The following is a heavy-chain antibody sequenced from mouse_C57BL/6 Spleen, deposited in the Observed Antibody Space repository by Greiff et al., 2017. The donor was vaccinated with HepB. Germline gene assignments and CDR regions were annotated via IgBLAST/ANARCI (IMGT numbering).Heavy chain of an antibody. Sequence: EVQLQQSGAELVRPGASVKLSCTASGFNIKDYYMHWVKQRPEQGLEWIGWIDPENGDTEYASNFQGKATITADTSSNTAYLQLSSLTSEDTAVYYCTTGITTVDYWGQGTTLTVSS. CDR3: TTGITTVDY. CDR2: IDPENGDT. J-gene: IGHJ2*01. V-gene: IGHV14-4*01. D-gene: IGHD1-1*01. CDR1: GFNIKDYY.